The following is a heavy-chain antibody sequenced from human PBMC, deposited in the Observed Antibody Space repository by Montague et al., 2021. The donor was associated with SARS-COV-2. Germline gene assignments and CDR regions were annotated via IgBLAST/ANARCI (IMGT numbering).Heavy chain of an antibody. Sequence: SLRLSCAASGFTFSSYSMNWVRQAPGKGLEWVSSISSSSSYIYYADSVKGRFTISRDNAKNSLYLQMDSLRAEDTAVYYCAREIDGIAVIVVVTLHYYYARDVWGQGTTVTVS. CDR1: GFTFSSYS. J-gene: IGHJ6*02. V-gene: IGHV3-21*01. D-gene: IGHD3-22*01. CDR2: ISSSSSYI. CDR3: AREIDGIAVIVVVTLHYYYARDV.